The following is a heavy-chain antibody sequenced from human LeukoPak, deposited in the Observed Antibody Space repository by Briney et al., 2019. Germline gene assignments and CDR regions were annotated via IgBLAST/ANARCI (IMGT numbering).Heavy chain of an antibody. CDR1: GYSFTSYW. V-gene: IGHV5-51*01. J-gene: IGHJ6*02. Sequence: GESLKISCKGSGYSFTSYWIGWVRQMPGKGLEWMGIIYPGDSDTRYSPSFQGQVTISADKSISTAYLQWSSLKASDTAMYYCARHPIGGARHDYYYYGVDVWGQGTTVTVSS. D-gene: IGHD4-17*01. CDR2: IYPGDSDT. CDR3: ARHPIGGARHDYYYYGVDV.